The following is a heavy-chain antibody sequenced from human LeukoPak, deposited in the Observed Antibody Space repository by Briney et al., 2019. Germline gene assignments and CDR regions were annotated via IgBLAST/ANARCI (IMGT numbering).Heavy chain of an antibody. Sequence: GGSLRLSCAASGFTFRDYYMTWIRQAPGKGPEWVSYISSSTSYTNYADSVKGRFTIFRDNAKNSLYLQMNSLRAEDTAVYFCARGHSGRYYYDYWGQGTLVTVSS. CDR3: ARGHSGRYYYDY. D-gene: IGHD1-26*01. J-gene: IGHJ4*02. V-gene: IGHV3-11*06. CDR1: GFTFRDYY. CDR2: ISSSTSYT.